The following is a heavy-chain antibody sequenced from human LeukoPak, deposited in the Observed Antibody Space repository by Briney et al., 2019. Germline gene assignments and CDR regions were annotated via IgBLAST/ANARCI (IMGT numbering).Heavy chain of an antibody. D-gene: IGHD6-13*01. J-gene: IGHJ5*02. CDR2: ITGSDGTT. V-gene: IGHV3-23*01. Sequence: GGSLRLSCAASGFTFSNYAMSWVRQAPGKGLEWVSAITGSDGTTYYADSVKGRFTISRDGSQNTLYLQLNRLRAEDTAIYYCARGYSASCYTWFDPWGQGTLVTVSS. CDR3: ARGYSASCYTWFDP. CDR1: GFTFSNYA.